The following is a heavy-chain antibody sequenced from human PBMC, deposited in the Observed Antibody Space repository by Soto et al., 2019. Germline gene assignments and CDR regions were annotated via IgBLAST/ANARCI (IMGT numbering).Heavy chain of an antibody. D-gene: IGHD5-12*01. CDR2: IIPIFGAA. Sequence: QVQLVQSGAEVKKPGSSVKVSCKASGGTFRSYAITWVRQAPGQGLEWMGGIIPIFGAANYAQNFQGRVTITADESTSTAYMELSSLRFEDTAVYYCARDSLQRWLQFYAFDIWGQGTMVTVSS. J-gene: IGHJ3*02. CDR1: GGTFRSYA. CDR3: ARDSLQRWLQFYAFDI. V-gene: IGHV1-69*12.